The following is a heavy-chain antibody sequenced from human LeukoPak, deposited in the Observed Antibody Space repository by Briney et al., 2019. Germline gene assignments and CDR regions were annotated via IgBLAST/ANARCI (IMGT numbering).Heavy chain of an antibody. Sequence: PSETLSLTCAVCGGSFSGYYWSLIRQPPGKGLEWIGESNHSGSTNYNPSLKSRVTISVDTSKNQFSLKLSSVTAADTAVYYCARGVAAAGSFDYWGQGTLVTVSS. D-gene: IGHD6-13*01. V-gene: IGHV4-34*01. CDR1: GGSFSGYY. CDR3: ARGVAAAGSFDY. CDR2: SNHSGST. J-gene: IGHJ4*02.